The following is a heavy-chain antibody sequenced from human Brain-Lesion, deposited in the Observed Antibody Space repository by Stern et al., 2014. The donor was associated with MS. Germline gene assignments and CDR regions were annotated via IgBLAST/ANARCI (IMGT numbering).Heavy chain of an antibody. CDR3: ARAVRNQLLSEY. Sequence: VQLVESGAEVKKPGASVKVSCKASGYTFSSYDITWVRQASGHRLAWMGWMNPYSGNTGYAQKFKGRVSMTSDPSISTVYMELTSLTSDDTAVYFCARAVRNQLLSEYWGQGTLVTVSS. CDR2: MNPYSGNT. D-gene: IGHD2-2*01. J-gene: IGHJ4*02. CDR1: GYTFSSYD. V-gene: IGHV1-8*01.